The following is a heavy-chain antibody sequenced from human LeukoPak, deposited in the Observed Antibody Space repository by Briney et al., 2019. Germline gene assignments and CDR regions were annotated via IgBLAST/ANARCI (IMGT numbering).Heavy chain of an antibody. D-gene: IGHD3-22*01. CDR3: ARDGHRRYHYDSSGREDAFDI. CDR2: ISAYNGHT. CDR1: GYTFTNYG. V-gene: IGHV1-18*01. Sequence: ASVKVSCKASGYTFTNYGISWVRQAPGQGLERMGWISAYNGHTKYAQKVQGRVTMTRDTSTSTAYMELRSLRSDDAAVYYCARDGHRRYHYDSSGREDAFDIWGQGTMVTVSS. J-gene: IGHJ3*02.